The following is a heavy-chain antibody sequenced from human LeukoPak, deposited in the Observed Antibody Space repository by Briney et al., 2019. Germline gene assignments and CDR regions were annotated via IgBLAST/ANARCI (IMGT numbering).Heavy chain of an antibody. Sequence: ASVKVSCKASGYTFTSYGISWVRQAPGQGLEWMGWISAYNGNTNYAQKLQGRVTMTTDTSTSTAYMELGSLRSDDTAVYYCARGRGIAARFEVDAFDIWGQGTMVTVSS. V-gene: IGHV1-18*01. D-gene: IGHD6-6*01. CDR3: ARGRGIAARFEVDAFDI. CDR2: ISAYNGNT. CDR1: GYTFTSYG. J-gene: IGHJ3*02.